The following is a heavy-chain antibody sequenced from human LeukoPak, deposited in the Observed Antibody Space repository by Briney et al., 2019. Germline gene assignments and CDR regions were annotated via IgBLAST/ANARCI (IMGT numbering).Heavy chain of an antibody. J-gene: IGHJ6*04. Sequence: WGSLRLSCTASGFTFSSYIINWVRQAPGKGLVWVSSISSSSTYIYYADSMKGRFTISRDNAKNSVYLQMNSLRAEDTAVYYCARGHYYGLDVWGKGSTVTTSS. CDR1: GFTFSSYI. V-gene: IGHV3-21*01. CDR2: ISSSSTYI. CDR3: ARGHYYGLDV.